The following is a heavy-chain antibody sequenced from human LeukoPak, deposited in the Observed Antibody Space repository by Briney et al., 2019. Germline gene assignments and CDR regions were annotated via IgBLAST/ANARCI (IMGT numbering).Heavy chain of an antibody. CDR2: INWNGGST. Sequence: PGGSLRLSCAASGFTFDDYGMSWVRQAPGKGLEWVSGINWNGGSTGYADSVKGRFTISRDNAKNSLYLQMNSLRAEDTALYYCAKCSESYGNDAFDIWGQGTMVTVSS. CDR3: AKCSESYGNDAFDI. J-gene: IGHJ3*02. CDR1: GFTFDDYG. D-gene: IGHD5-18*01. V-gene: IGHV3-20*04.